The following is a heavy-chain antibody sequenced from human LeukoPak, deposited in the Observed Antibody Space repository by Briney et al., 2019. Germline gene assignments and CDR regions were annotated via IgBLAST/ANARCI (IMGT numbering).Heavy chain of an antibody. V-gene: IGHV3-7*01. J-gene: IGHJ5*02. CDR3: ARGEGYDILTGYYEYNWFDP. Sequence: GGSLRLSCAASGFTFSSYWMSWVRQAPGKGLEWVANMKQDRSEKYYVDSVKGRFTISRDNAKNSLYLQMNSLRAEDTAVYYCARGEGYDILTGYYEYNWFDPWGQGTLVTVSS. CDR2: MKQDRSEK. CDR1: GFTFSSYW. D-gene: IGHD3-9*01.